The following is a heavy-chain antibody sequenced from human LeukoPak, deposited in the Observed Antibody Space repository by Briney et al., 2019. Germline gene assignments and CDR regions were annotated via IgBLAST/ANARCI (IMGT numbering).Heavy chain of an antibody. D-gene: IGHD2-21*02. Sequence: GGSLRLSCAASGFTFSSYSMNWVRQASGKGLEWVSSISSSSSYIYYADSVKGRFTISRDNAKNSLYLQMNSLRAEDTAVYYCARDFYCGGDCYSGAFDIWGQGTMVTVSS. V-gene: IGHV3-21*01. J-gene: IGHJ3*02. CDR2: ISSSSSYI. CDR1: GFTFSSYS. CDR3: ARDFYCGGDCYSGAFDI.